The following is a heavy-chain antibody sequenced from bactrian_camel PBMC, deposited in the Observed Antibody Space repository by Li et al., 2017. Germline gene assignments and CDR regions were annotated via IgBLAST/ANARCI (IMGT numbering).Heavy chain of an antibody. Sequence: HVQLVESGGALVQAGGSLRLSCTAPGFTSNSCGMGWFRQAPGKGLEWVSHIHTDGRTTFYADFVRGRFTISADNDKNTLYLQMNSLKSGDTALYYCAVDGGYYSYEHWADFGYWGQGTQVTVS. CDR3: AVDGGYYSYEHWADFGY. CDR2: IHTDGRTT. J-gene: IGHJ6*01. V-gene: IGHV3S14*01. D-gene: IGHD2*01. CDR1: GFTSNSCG.